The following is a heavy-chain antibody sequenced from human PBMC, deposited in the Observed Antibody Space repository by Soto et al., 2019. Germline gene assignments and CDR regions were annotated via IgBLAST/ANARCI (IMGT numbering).Heavy chain of an antibody. Sequence: SETLSLTCTVSGGSISSYYWSWIRQPPGKGLEWIGYIYYSGSTNYNPSLKSRVTISVDTSKNQFSLKLSSVTAADTAVYYCARWGRITIFGVVKRDYGMDVWGQGTTVTVSS. CDR2: IYYSGST. CDR3: ARWGRITIFGVVKRDYGMDV. D-gene: IGHD3-3*01. V-gene: IGHV4-59*01. CDR1: GGSISSYY. J-gene: IGHJ6*02.